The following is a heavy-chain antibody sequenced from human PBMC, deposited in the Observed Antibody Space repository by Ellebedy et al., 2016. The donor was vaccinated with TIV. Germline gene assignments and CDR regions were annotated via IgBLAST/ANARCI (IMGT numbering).Heavy chain of an antibody. D-gene: IGHD3-16*02. CDR2: ISGDGGST. Sequence: GGSLRLSCAASGFTFDDYAMHWVRQAPGKGLEWVSLISGDGGSTYYADSVKGRFTISRDNSKNSLYLQMNSLRTEDTASYYCAKDLYVWGSNPIIWGQGTLVTVSS. V-gene: IGHV3-43*02. CDR3: AKDLYVWGSNPII. J-gene: IGHJ4*02. CDR1: GFTFDDYA.